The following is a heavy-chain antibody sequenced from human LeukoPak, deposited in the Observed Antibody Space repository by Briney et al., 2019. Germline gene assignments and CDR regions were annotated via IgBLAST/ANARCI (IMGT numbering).Heavy chain of an antibody. CDR3: ARAYYDSSDYYYEGYFQD. V-gene: IGHV3-48*02. CDR1: GFSFSSNS. J-gene: IGHJ1*01. CDR2: ISIRSTTM. Sequence: PGGSLRLSCAASGFSFSSNSMNWVRQAPGKGLEWVSYISIRSTTMYYADSVKGRFTISRDNDKNSLYLQMNSLRDEDTAVYYCARAYYDSSDYYYEGYFQDWGQGTLVTVSS. D-gene: IGHD3-22*01.